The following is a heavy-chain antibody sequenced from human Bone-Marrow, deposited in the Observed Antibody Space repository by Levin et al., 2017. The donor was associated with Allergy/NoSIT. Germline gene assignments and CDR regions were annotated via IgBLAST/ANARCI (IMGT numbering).Heavy chain of an antibody. V-gene: IGHV4-59*08. D-gene: IGHD3-16*01. Sequence: SQTLSLTCTVSGGSISSAYWSWTRQSPGKGLEWIGYFYHGRSTKYNPSLKSRVTISIDTSRNQFSLKLTSVTAADTAVYYCTRLGPSSHYYYMDVWGKGTTVTVSS. CDR2: FYHGRST. J-gene: IGHJ6*03. CDR1: GGSISSAY. CDR3: TRLGPSSHYYYMDV.